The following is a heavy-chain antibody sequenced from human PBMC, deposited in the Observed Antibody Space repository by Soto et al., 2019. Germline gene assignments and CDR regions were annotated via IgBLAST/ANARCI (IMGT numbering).Heavy chain of an antibody. CDR1: GFNFNDHG. Sequence: EVQLVESGGGLVQPGMSLRLSCIASGFNFNDHGMHWVRQAPGKGLEWVSGITWHSDGMGYADSVKGRFTISRDNAKKSLYLQMNSLRVEDTDLYYCAKEDSGFSGYMDVWGKGTTVTVSS. D-gene: IGHD3-10*01. CDR2: ITWHSDGM. V-gene: IGHV3-9*01. CDR3: AKEDSGFSGYMDV. J-gene: IGHJ6*03.